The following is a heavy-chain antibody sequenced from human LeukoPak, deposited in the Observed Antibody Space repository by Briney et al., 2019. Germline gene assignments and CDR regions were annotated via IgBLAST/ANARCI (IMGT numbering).Heavy chain of an antibody. V-gene: IGHV1-46*01. Sequence: ASVKVSCKASGYTFTSYYMHWVRQAPGQGLEWMGIINPSGGSTSYAQKLQGRVTMTTDTSTSTAYMELRSLRSDDTAVYYCARPQTGYYGSGSYYKYNWFDPWGQGTLVTVSS. CDR2: INPSGGST. D-gene: IGHD3-10*01. CDR1: GYTFTSYY. J-gene: IGHJ5*02. CDR3: ARPQTGYYGSGSYYKYNWFDP.